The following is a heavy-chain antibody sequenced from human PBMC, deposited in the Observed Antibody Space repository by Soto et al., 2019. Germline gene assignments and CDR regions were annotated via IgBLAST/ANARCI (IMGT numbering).Heavy chain of an antibody. CDR1: GGSFSGYY. CDR2: INDRGSI. CDR3: GRESHDIWTGPPWVWYFDL. V-gene: IGHV4-34*01. J-gene: IGHJ2*01. D-gene: IGHD3-9*01. Sequence: QVQLQQWGAGPLRPLETLSLTCGVSGGSFSGYYWAWIRQYPGKGLEWIGEINDRGSINYNPSPKNRLSISVDTTNNHYSLNQRAVTAADAAVYYCGRESHDIWTGPPWVWYFDLWGRGTLVTVSS.